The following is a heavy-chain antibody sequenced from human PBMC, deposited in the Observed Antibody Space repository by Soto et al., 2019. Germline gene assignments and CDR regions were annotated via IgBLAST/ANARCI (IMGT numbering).Heavy chain of an antibody. J-gene: IGHJ4*02. CDR2: ISYDRRNK. CDR1: GFTFSSYC. Sequence: GGSLRLSCAASGFTFSSYCMNWVRQAPGKGLEWVAVISYDRRNKYYADSVKGRFTISRDNSKNTLYLQMNSLRAEDTAVYYCARDVTYSSSGNFDYWGQGTLVTVSS. D-gene: IGHD6-6*01. CDR3: ARDVTYSSSGNFDY. V-gene: IGHV3-30*03.